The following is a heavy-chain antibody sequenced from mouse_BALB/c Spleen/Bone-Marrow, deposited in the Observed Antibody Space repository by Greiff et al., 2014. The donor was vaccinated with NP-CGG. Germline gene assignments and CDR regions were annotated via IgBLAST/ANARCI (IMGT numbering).Heavy chain of an antibody. V-gene: IGHV14-3*02. Sequence: VQLQQSEAELVKPGASVKLSCTASGFNIKDTYMHWVKQRPEQGLEWIGRIDPANGNTKYDPKFQGKATITADTSSNTAYLQLNSLTSEDTAVYYCAQGYDWAMDYWGQGTSVTVSS. CDR2: IDPANGNT. CDR3: AQGYDWAMDY. J-gene: IGHJ4*01. CDR1: GFNIKDTY. D-gene: IGHD2-14*01.